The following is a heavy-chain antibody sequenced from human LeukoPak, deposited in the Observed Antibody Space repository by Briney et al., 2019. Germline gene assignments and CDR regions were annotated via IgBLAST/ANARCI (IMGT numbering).Heavy chain of an antibody. Sequence: PSETLSLTCTVSGGSVSSGSYYWSWIRQPPGKGLEWIGYIYYSGSTNYNPSLKSRVTISVDTSKNQFSLKLSSVTAADTAVYYCARDRDSSGYYYHAFDIWGQGTMVTVSS. CDR1: GGSVSSGSYY. CDR3: ARDRDSSGYYYHAFDI. CDR2: IYYSGST. D-gene: IGHD3-22*01. J-gene: IGHJ3*02. V-gene: IGHV4-61*01.